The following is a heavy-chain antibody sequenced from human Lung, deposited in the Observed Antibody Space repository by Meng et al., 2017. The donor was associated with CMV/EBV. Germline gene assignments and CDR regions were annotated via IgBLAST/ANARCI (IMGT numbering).Heavy chain of an antibody. CDR3: ATDLYYDDSGLRDY. V-gene: IGHV3-15*01. D-gene: IGHD3-22*01. J-gene: IGHJ4*02. CDR2: IISEADGGTT. CDR1: GFTFSNAW. Sequence: SGFTFSNAWMSWVRQARGKGLEWVGRIISEADGGTTQQAAHVKGRFTISRDDSKNTLYLQMNSLKTEDTAMYYCATDLYYDDSGLRDYWGRGTLVTVSS.